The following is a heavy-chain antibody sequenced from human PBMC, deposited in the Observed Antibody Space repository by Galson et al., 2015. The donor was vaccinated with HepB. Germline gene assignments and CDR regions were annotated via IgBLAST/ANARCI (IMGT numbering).Heavy chain of an antibody. CDR3: ARVGCSSASCFFDY. CDR1: GGSISSYY. V-gene: IGHV4-4*07. Sequence: TLSLTCTVSGGSISSYYWSWIRQPAGKGLEWIGRIYTSGSTNYNPSLKSRVTMSVDTSKNQFSLKLSSVTAADTAVYYCARVGCSSASCFFDYWGQGALVTVSS. D-gene: IGHD2-2*01. J-gene: IGHJ4*02. CDR2: IYTSGST.